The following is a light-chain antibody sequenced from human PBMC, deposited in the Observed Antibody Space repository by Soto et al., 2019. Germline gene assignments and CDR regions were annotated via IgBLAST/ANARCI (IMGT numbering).Light chain of an antibody. CDR1: QSLVHSDGNTY. J-gene: IGKJ2*01. Sequence: DIVLTQTPLSSPVTLGQPASISCRSSQSLVHSDGNTYLSWLQQRPGQPPRLLIYKVSNRFSGXQXRXXGSGAVTDFTLKISRVEAEDVGVYYCMQATQYRPYTFGQGTKLEIK. CDR2: KVS. V-gene: IGKV2-24*01. CDR3: MQATQYRPYT.